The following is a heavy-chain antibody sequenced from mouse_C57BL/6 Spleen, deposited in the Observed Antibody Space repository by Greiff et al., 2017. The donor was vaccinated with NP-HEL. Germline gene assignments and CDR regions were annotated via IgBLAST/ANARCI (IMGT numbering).Heavy chain of an antibody. CDR3: ATVWLRRGYAMDY. CDR2: IWSGGST. V-gene: IGHV2-2*01. D-gene: IGHD2-2*01. Sequence: QVHVKQSGPGLVQPSQSLSITCTVSGFSLTSYGVHWVRQSPGKGLEWLGVIWSGGSTDYNAAFISRLSISKDNSKSQVFFKMNSLQADDTAIYYCATVWLRRGYAMDYWGQGTSVTVSS. J-gene: IGHJ4*01. CDR1: GFSLTSYG.